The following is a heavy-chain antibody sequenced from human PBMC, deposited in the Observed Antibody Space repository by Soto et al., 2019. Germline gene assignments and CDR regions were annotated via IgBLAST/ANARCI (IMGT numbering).Heavy chain of an antibody. CDR1: GYDFTRNW. V-gene: IGHV5-51*01. CDR3: ARQIYDSDTGPNFQYYFDS. D-gene: IGHD3-22*01. Sequence: PGESLKISCETSGYDFTRNWIGWLRQRPAKGLDWSVLAYPRGSDSRYSPSFRGHVTISVTKSITTVFLQWSSLRASDTAMYYCARQIYDSDTGPNFQYYFDSWGQGTPVTFSA. CDR2: AYPRGSDS. J-gene: IGHJ4*02.